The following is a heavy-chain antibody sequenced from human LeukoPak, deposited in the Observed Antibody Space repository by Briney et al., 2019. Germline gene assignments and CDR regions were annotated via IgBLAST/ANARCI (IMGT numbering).Heavy chain of an antibody. CDR2: ISSSGSTI. CDR1: GFTFSSYE. CDR3: ARDRNGFDY. D-gene: IGHD4-11*01. Sequence: PGGSLRLSCAASGFTFSSYEMNWVRQAPGKGLEWVSYISSSGSTIYYADSVKGRFTIARDNAKNSLYLQMNSLRAEDTAVYYCARDRNGFDYWGQGTLVTVSS. V-gene: IGHV3-48*03. J-gene: IGHJ4*02.